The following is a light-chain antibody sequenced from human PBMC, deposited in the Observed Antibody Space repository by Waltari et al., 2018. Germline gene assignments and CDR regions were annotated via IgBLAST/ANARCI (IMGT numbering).Light chain of an antibody. V-gene: IGLV2-8*01. Sequence: QSALPQPPSASGSPQQSVPHSCTGTSGDVGGHHHASCYQQPPGQAPTLRIYENSQRPSGVPDRFSGSKSGNTASLTVSGLQAEDEADYYCSSYSGSNDYVFGTGTKVTVL. J-gene: IGLJ1*01. CDR1: SGDVGGHHH. CDR3: SSYSGSNDYV. CDR2: ENS.